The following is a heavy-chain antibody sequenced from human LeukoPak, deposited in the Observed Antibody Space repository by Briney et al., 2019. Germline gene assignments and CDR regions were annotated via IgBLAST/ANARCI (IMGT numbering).Heavy chain of an antibody. CDR3: ARDPEGIQLWLRDYYGMDV. CDR1: GYTFTDYY. Sequence: ASVKVSCKASGYTFTDYYMHWVRQAPGQGHEWMGIINPSGGSTSYAQKFQGRVTMTRDTSTSTVYMELSSLRSEDTAVYYCARDPEGIQLWLRDYYGMDVWGQGTTVTVSS. J-gene: IGHJ6*02. CDR2: INPSGGST. D-gene: IGHD5-18*01. V-gene: IGHV1-46*01.